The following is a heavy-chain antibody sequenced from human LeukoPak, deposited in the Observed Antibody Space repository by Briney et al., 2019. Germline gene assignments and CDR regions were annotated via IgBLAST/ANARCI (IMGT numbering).Heavy chain of an antibody. V-gene: IGHV4-59*08. CDR1: GGSISSYY. CDR2: IYYSGST. Sequence: PSETLSLTCTVSGGSISSYYWSWIRQPAGKGLEWIGYIYYSGSTNYNPSLKSRVTISVDTSKNQFSLKLSSVTAADTAVYYCARRGHSSSGWYGGFDYGMDVWGQGTTVTVSS. CDR3: ARRGHSSSGWYGGFDYGMDV. J-gene: IGHJ6*02. D-gene: IGHD6-19*01.